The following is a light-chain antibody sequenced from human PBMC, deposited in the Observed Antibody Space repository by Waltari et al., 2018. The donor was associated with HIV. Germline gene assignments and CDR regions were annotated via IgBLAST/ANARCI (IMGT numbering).Light chain of an antibody. V-gene: IGLV1-47*01. J-gene: IGLJ3*02. Sequence: QSVLTQPPSASGTPGQRVTISCSGSSSNIGSNYVYWYQQLPGTAPKLLIYRNNQRPSGVPDRVFGAKSGSAAPLAISGLRSEDETNYDCAAWDDSLSGLVFGGGTKLTVI. CDR1: SSNIGSNY. CDR3: AAWDDSLSGLV. CDR2: RNN.